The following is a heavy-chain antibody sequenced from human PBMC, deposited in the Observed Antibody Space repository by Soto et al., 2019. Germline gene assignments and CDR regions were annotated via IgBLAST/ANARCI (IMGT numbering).Heavy chain of an antibody. CDR2: ISWNSGSI. CDR3: ANDTDGGRDYGMGV. CDR1: GFTFDDYA. J-gene: IGHJ6*02. D-gene: IGHD4-17*01. Sequence: EVQLVESGGGLVQPGRSLRLSCAASGFTFDDYAMHWVRQAPGKGLEWVSGISWNSGSIGYADSVKGRFTISRDNAKNYLYRHMNSLIAEETALYYCANDTDGGRDYGMGVWGQGTMVTVSS. V-gene: IGHV3-9*01.